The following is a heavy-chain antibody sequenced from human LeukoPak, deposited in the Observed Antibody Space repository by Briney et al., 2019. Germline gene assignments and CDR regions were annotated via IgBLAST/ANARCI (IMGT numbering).Heavy chain of an antibody. CDR2: INGNSITR. CDR3: AREVSNGWYYFDY. D-gene: IGHD6-19*01. J-gene: IGHJ4*02. CDR1: GFIFSDYS. Sequence: GGSLRLSCAASGFIFSDYSMNWVRQAPGKGLEWVSHINGNSITRYYADSVRGRLTISRDNAKTSLYLQMNSLRAEDTAVYYCAREVSNGWYYFDYWGQGTLVTVSS. V-gene: IGHV3-48*04.